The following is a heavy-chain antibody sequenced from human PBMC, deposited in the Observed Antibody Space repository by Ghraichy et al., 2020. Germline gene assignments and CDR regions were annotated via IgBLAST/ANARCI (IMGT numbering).Heavy chain of an antibody. J-gene: IGHJ5*02. CDR2: IYYSGST. Sequence: ESLNISCTVSGGSISSYYWSWIRQPPGKGLEWIGYIYYSGSTNYNPSLKSRVTISVDTSKNQFSLKLSSVTAADTAVYYCARGGITGGKFDPWGQGTLVTVSS. CDR3: ARGGITGGKFDP. V-gene: IGHV4-59*01. D-gene: IGHD2-8*02. CDR1: GGSISSYY.